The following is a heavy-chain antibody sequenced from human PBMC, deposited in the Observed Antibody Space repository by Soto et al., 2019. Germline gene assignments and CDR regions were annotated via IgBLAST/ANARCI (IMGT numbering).Heavy chain of an antibody. J-gene: IGHJ4*02. CDR2: IYTSGST. Sequence: PSETPSLTCTVSGGSISSYYWSWIRQPAGKGLEWIGRIYTSGSTNYNPSLKSRVTMSEDTSKTQFSLKLSSVTAADTAVYYCARVRPRATGYYDSSGYYFDYWGQGALVTVSS. CDR3: ARVRPRATGYYDSSGYYFDY. CDR1: GGSISSYY. D-gene: IGHD3-22*01. V-gene: IGHV4-4*07.